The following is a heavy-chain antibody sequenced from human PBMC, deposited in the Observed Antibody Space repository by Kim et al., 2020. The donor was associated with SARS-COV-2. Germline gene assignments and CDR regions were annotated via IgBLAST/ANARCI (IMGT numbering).Heavy chain of an antibody. D-gene: IGHD3-3*01. CDR1: GFTFSSYG. Sequence: GGSLRLSCAASGFTFSSYGMHWVRQAPGKGLEWVAFISYDGSNKYYADSVKGRFTISRDNSKNTLYLQMNSLRAEDTAVYYCAKEKFGVLEWLLYVDYYYGMDVWGQGTTVTVSS. CDR3: AKEKFGVLEWLLYVDYYYGMDV. V-gene: IGHV3-30*18. J-gene: IGHJ6*02. CDR2: ISYDGSNK.